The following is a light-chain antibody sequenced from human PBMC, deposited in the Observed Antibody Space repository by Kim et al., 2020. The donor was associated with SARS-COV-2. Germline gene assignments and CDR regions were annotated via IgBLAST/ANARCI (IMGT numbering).Light chain of an antibody. Sequence: GSPAETATLSCRASQSIAGSLAWYQQNPGQAPTLLIYGAATRATGIPARFSGSGSGTEFTLTISSLQSEDFAVYYCQQYNNWPLTFGQGTKVDIK. CDR2: GAA. CDR3: QQYNNWPLT. V-gene: IGKV3-15*01. J-gene: IGKJ1*01. CDR1: QSIAGS.